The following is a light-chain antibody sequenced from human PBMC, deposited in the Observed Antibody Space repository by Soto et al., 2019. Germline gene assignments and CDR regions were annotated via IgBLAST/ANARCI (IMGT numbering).Light chain of an antibody. J-gene: IGKJ1*01. CDR2: DAS. Sequence: EIQMTKYPSHLAESVSGRAKITGGASQSISRWLAWYQQKPGKAPKLLIYDASTLKSGVPSRFSGSGSGTEFTLTISRLQPDDIATYYCQQYDNYPWTFGQGTKVDIK. V-gene: IGKV1-5*01. CDR1: QSISRW. CDR3: QQYDNYPWT.